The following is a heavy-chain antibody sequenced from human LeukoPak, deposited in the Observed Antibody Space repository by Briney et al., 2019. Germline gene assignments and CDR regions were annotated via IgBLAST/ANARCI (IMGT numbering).Heavy chain of an antibody. CDR3: ARDHTYYYDSSGYSSHFDY. Sequence: PSETLSLTCTVSGGSISSGSYYWSWIRQPAGKGVEWIGRIYTSGSTNYNPSLKSRVTISVDTSKNQFSLKLSSVTAADTAVYYCARDHTYYYDSSGYSSHFDYWGQGTLVTVSS. J-gene: IGHJ4*02. V-gene: IGHV4-61*02. CDR2: IYTSGST. CDR1: GGSISSGSYY. D-gene: IGHD3-22*01.